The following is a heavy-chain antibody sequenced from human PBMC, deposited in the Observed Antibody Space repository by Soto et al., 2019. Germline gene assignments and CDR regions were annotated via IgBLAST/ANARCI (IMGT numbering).Heavy chain of an antibody. CDR3: ARDGMVGHDAGGAI. J-gene: IGHJ4*02. Sequence: EVQLVESGGGLVKPGGSLRLSCAASGFTFSSYSMNWVRQAPGKGLEWVSSISSSSSYIYYEDSVKGRFTISRDNAKNSLYLQMNGLRAEDTAGYYCARDGMVGHDAGGAIWGQGTLVTVSS. CDR1: GFTFSSYS. V-gene: IGHV3-21*01. CDR2: ISSSSSYI. D-gene: IGHD1-26*01.